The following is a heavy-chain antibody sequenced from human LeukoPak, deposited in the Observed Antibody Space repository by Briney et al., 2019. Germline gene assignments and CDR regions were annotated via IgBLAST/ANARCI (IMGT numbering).Heavy chain of an antibody. V-gene: IGHV3-23*01. D-gene: IGHD4-17*01. Sequence: GGSLRLSCAASGFTFKNYAMSWVRQAPGKGLQWVSVISTSVDTTDYAESVKGRFTISRDNSKNTLYLQMNSLRVEDTAVYYCAKDVIEYGDYGYDYWGQGTLVTVSS. CDR1: GFTFKNYA. CDR3: AKDVIEYGDYGYDY. J-gene: IGHJ4*02. CDR2: ISTSVDTT.